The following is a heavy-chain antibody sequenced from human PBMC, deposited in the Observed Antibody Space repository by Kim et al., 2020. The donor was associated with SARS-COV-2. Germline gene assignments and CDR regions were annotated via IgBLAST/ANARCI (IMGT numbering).Heavy chain of an antibody. CDR3: ARVGSVPPEAFDI. Sequence: SADSVKGELTLSRHNSKNTLYLQMNSLIAEDTAVYYCARVGSVPPEAFDIWGQGSMVTVSS. J-gene: IGHJ3*02. D-gene: IGHD4-17*01. V-gene: IGHV3-53*01.